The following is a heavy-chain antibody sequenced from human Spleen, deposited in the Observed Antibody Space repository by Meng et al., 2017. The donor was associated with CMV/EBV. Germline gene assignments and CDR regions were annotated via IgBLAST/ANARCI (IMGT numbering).Heavy chain of an antibody. CDR2: INPSDDT. CDR3: ARSSGWSRFDH. V-gene: IGHV1-2*02. J-gene: IGHJ4*02. CDR1: GYTLTDYY. Sequence: QVQRVQSWAEVKNPCASVKVSRKASGYTLTDYYIPLVRQAPGQWLEWMGWINPSDDTNYAQNFQGRVTMPRDMSINPVYMELSRLTSDDTAVYYCARSSGWSRFDHWGQGTLVTVSS. D-gene: IGHD6-19*01.